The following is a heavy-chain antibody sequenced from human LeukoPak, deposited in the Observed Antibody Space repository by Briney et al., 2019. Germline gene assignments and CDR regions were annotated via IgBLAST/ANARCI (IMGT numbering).Heavy chain of an antibody. V-gene: IGHV5-51*01. J-gene: IGHJ6*03. CDR1: GYNFTPYW. CDR3: ARLGRYYYYYMDV. Sequence: GESLKISCQSSGYNFTPYWIVWVRQMPGKGLEWMGITFAGYSYTIYSPSFQGQVTISADKSISTAHLQWSSLKASDTAMYYCARLGRYYYYYMDVWGKGTTVTVSS. CDR2: TFAGYSYT.